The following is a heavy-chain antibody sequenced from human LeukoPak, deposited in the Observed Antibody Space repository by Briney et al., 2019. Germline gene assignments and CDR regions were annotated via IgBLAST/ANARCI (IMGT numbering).Heavy chain of an antibody. J-gene: IGHJ4*02. V-gene: IGHV3-30*02. D-gene: IGHD3-3*01. CDR2: IRYDGSNK. CDR3: ARVPYYDFWSGYWGPDY. Sequence: PGGSLRLSCAASGFTFSSYGMHWVRQAPGKGLEWVAFIRYDGSNKYYADSVKGRFTISRDNSKNTLYLQMNSLRAEDTAVYYCARVPYYDFWSGYWGPDYWGQGTLVTVSS. CDR1: GFTFSSYG.